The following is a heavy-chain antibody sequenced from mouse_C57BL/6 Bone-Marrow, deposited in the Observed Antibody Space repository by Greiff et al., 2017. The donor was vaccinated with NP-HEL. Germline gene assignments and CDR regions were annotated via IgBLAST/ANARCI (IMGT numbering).Heavy chain of an antibody. CDR1: GYTFTSYT. J-gene: IGHJ2*01. CDR3: ARWLLYYFDY. Sequence: VQLQQSGAELARPGASVKMSCKASGYTFTSYTMHWVKQRPGQGLEWIGYINPSSGYTKYNQKFKDKATLTADKSSSTAYMQLSSLTSEDSAVYFCARWLLYYFDYWGQGTTLTVSS. V-gene: IGHV1-4*01. CDR2: INPSSGYT. D-gene: IGHD2-3*01.